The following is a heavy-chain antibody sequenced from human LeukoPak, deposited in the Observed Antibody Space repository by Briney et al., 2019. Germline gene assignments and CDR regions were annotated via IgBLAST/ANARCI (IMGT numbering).Heavy chain of an antibody. CDR1: GFTFSSYG. J-gene: IGHJ4*02. CDR3: ARDGSSGWYWVDY. D-gene: IGHD6-19*01. CDR2: IWYDGSNK. V-gene: IGHV3-33*01. Sequence: GGSLRLSCAASGFTFSSYGMHWVRQAPGKGLEWVAVIWYDGSNKYYADSVKGRFTISRDNSMNTLYLQMNSLRAEDTAVYYCARDGSSGWYWVDYWGQGTLVTVSS.